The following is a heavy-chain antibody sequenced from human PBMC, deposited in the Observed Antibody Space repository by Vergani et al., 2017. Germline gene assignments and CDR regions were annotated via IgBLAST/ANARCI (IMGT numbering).Heavy chain of an antibody. CDR1: GRSISSGSYY. Sequence: QVQLQESGPGLVKPSQTLSLTCTVSGRSISSGSYYWSWIRQPAGKGLEWIGRIYTSGSTNYNPSLKSRVTISVDTSKNQFSLKLSSVTAADTAVYYCASRRGWLHYGMDVWGQXP. CDR2: IYTSGST. D-gene: IGHD5-12*01. CDR3: ASRRGWLHYGMDV. V-gene: IGHV4-61*02. J-gene: IGHJ6*02.